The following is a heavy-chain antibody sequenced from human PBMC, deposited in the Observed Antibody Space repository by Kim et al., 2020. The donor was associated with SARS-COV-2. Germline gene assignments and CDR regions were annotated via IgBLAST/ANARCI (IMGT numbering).Heavy chain of an antibody. CDR3: ARDGYYDILTGRNWFDP. V-gene: IGHV1-69*13. J-gene: IGHJ5*02. CDR2: IIPIFGTA. CDR1: GGTFSSYA. Sequence: SVKVSCKASGGTFSSYAISWVRQAPGQGLEWMGGIIPIFGTANYAQKFQGRVTITADESTSTAYMELSSLRSEDTAVYYCARDGYYDILTGRNWFDPWGQGTLVTVSS. D-gene: IGHD3-9*01.